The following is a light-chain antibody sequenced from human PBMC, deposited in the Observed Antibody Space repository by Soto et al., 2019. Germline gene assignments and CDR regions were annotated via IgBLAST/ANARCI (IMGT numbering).Light chain of an antibody. Sequence: IHMTQSPSSLSASVGDRVTITCRASQRITTYLNWYQQKPGKAPKLLISTAATLQGGVPSRLSGSGSGTDFTLTITTLQPEDFATYFCQQSYSTPYTFGQGTKVEIK. V-gene: IGKV1-39*01. J-gene: IGKJ2*01. CDR2: TAA. CDR1: QRITTY. CDR3: QQSYSTPYT.